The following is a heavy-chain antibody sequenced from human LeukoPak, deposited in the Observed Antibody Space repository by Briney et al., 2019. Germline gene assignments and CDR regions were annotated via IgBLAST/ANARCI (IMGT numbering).Heavy chain of an antibody. CDR1: GFTFSSYA. V-gene: IGHV3-23*01. Sequence: QPGGSLRLSCAASGFTFSSYAMSWVRQAPGKGLEWVSAISGSGGSTYYADSVKGRFTNSRDNAKNSLYLQMNSLRAEDTAVYYCARALGYCSSASCYYFDNWGQGTLVTVSS. J-gene: IGHJ4*02. CDR3: ARALGYCSSASCYYFDN. CDR2: ISGSGGST. D-gene: IGHD2-2*01.